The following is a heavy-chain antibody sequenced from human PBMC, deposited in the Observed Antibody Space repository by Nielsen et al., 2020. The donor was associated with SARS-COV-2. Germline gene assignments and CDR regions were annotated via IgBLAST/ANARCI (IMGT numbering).Heavy chain of an antibody. V-gene: IGHV4-34*01. J-gene: IGHJ6*02. CDR3: ARGASLLRFLEWNYYGMDV. D-gene: IGHD3-3*01. Sequence: WIRQPPGKGLEWIGEINHSGSTNYNPSLKSRVTISVDTSKNQFSLKLSSVTAADTAVYYCARGASLLRFLEWNYYGMDVWGQGTTVTVSS. CDR2: INHSGST.